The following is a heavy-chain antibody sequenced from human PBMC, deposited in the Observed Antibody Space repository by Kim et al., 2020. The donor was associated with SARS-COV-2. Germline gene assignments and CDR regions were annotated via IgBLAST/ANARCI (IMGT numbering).Heavy chain of an antibody. D-gene: IGHD1-26*01. CDR2: ISGSGTQI. CDR1: GFSFTNHP. CDR3: ARGGSYYTLDV. Sequence: GGSLRLSCAASGFSFTNHPLNWVRQAPGKGLEWVSSISGSGTQIYYADSVTGRFTISRDNAKKSVFLQMNGLTVEDTGLYFCARGGSYYTLDVWGQGIPVTVS. V-gene: IGHV3-21*01. J-gene: IGHJ4*02.